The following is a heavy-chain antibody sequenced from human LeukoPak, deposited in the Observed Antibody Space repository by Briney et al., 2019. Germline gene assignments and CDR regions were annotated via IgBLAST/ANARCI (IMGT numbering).Heavy chain of an antibody. Sequence: GESLKISCKCSGHSFTSYWISWVRQMPGKGLEWMGRIDPSDSYTNYSPSFQGHVTISADKSISTAYLQWSSLTASATAMYYCARTSWFGVDYWGQGTLVTVSS. J-gene: IGHJ4*02. CDR2: IDPSDSYT. CDR3: ARTSWFGVDY. CDR1: GHSFTSYW. V-gene: IGHV5-10-1*01. D-gene: IGHD3-10*01.